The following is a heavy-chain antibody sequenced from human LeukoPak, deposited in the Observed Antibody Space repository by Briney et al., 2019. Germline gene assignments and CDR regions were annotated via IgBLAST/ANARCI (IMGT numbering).Heavy chain of an antibody. CDR1: RFTFSNYW. CDR3: AKGHYYYDSSGYHYFDY. D-gene: IGHD3-22*01. Sequence: GGSLRLSCAASRFTFSNYWMSWVRQAPGKGLEWVANIKQDGSEKYYVDSVKGRFTISRDNSKNTLYLQMNSLRAEDTAVYYCAKGHYYYDSSGYHYFDYWGQGTLVTVSS. J-gene: IGHJ4*02. V-gene: IGHV3-7*03. CDR2: IKQDGSEK.